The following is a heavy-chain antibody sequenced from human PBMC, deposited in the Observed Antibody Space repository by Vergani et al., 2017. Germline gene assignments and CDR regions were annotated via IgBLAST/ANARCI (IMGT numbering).Heavy chain of an antibody. Sequence: QVQLQESGPGLVKPSETLSLICSVSGGSISIGTYYWNWIRQSAGKGLEWIGRISAIGRTNYTPSLMSRVTLSVDTSKNQVSLNLSSVPAADTAVYYCATSTLYTSSWPDWGQGTLVTVSS. CDR2: ISAIGRT. CDR3: ATSTLYTSSWPD. V-gene: IGHV4-61*02. CDR1: GGSISIGTYY. J-gene: IGHJ4*02. D-gene: IGHD6-13*01.